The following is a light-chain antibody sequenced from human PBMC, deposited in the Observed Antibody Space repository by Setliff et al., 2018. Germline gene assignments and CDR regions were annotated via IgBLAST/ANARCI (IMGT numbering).Light chain of an antibody. J-gene: IGLJ2*01. Sequence: QSALAQPASVSGSPGQSITISCTGTSSDVGSYNLVSWYQQHPGKAPKLMLYEASKRPSGVSNRFSASKSGNTASLTISGLQADDEADYYCCSYAGSGTLFGGGTQLTVL. CDR3: CSYAGSGTL. CDR2: EAS. V-gene: IGLV2-23*01. CDR1: SSDVGSYNL.